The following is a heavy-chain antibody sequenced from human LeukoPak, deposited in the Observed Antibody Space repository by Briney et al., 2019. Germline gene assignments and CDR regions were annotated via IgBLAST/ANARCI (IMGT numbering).Heavy chain of an antibody. CDR1: GGSFSGYY. CDR2: IYDNGRT. Sequence: SETLSLTCAVYGGSFSGYYWSWIRQSPGQGLEWITSIYDNGRTTYNPSVNSRVTISVDTSKSHFSLKLSSVTAADTAVYYCARRRCSYGGGGFDYWGQGTLVTVSS. D-gene: IGHD5-18*01. CDR3: ARRRCSYGGGGFDY. V-gene: IGHV4-59*12. J-gene: IGHJ4*02.